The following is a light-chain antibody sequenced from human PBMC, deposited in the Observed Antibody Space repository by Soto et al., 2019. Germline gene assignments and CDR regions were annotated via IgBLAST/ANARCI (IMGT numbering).Light chain of an antibody. CDR2: DVS. Sequence: QSVLTQPASVSGSPGQSITISCTGTSSDVGGYNYVSWHQQHPGKVPKLMIYDVSNRPSGVSNRFSGSKSGNTASLTISGLQAEDEADYYCSSYTSSSTLYVFGTGTKLTVL. V-gene: IGLV2-14*01. CDR1: SSDVGGYNY. CDR3: SSYTSSSTLYV. J-gene: IGLJ1*01.